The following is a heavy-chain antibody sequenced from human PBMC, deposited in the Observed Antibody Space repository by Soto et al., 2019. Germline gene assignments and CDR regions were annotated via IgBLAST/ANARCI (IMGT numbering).Heavy chain of an antibody. V-gene: IGHV3-21*01. D-gene: IGHD6-19*01. Sequence: SGGSLRLSCAASGFTFSSNSMNWVRQDPGKGLEWVSSISSSSSYIYYADSVKGRFTISRDNAKNSLYLQMNSLRAEDTAVYYGAGQYSSGWYLYGCQGTLVTVSS. CDR1: GFTFSSNS. CDR2: ISSSSSYI. J-gene: IGHJ4*02. CDR3: AGQYSSGWYLY.